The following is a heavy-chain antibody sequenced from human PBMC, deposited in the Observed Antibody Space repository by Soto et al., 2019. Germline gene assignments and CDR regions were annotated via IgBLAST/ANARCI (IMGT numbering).Heavy chain of an antibody. CDR3: AKATYYYYYGMDV. J-gene: IGHJ6*02. CDR1: GFTFDDYA. Sequence: SLRLSWAASGFTFDDYAMHWVRQAPGKGLEWVSGISWNSGSIGYADSVKGRFTISRDNAKNSLYLQMNSLRAEDTALYYCAKATYYYYYGMDVWGQGTTVTVSS. V-gene: IGHV3-9*01. CDR2: ISWNSGSI.